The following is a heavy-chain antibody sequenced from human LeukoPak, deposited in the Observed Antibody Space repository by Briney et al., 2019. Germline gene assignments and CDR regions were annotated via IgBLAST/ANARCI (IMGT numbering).Heavy chain of an antibody. CDR2: MNPNTGRS. CDR1: RYTFTSYD. Sequence: ASVKVSCKASRYTFTSYDINWVREAAGHGLEWMGWMNPNTGRSGYAQKFQGRITMTRDTSINTAYMELTNLRSEDTAIYYCARLSQTPDYYTLGGYYYLGYWGQGTPVTVSS. J-gene: IGHJ4*02. CDR3: ARLSQTPDYYTLGGYYYLGY. D-gene: IGHD3-10*01. V-gene: IGHV1-8*01.